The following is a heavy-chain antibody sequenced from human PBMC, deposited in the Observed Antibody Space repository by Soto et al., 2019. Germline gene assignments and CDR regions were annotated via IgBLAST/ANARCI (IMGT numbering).Heavy chain of an antibody. Sequence: GSLTISYAAYGFTFSNAWMSLVRQAPGKGLEWVGRIKSKTDGGTTDYAAPVKGRFTISRDDSKNTLYLQMNSLKTGDTAVYYCTSSGYSSSWYGGGGREDYYYYGMDVWGQGTTVTVSS. J-gene: IGHJ6*02. D-gene: IGHD6-13*01. V-gene: IGHV3-15*01. CDR1: GFTFSNAW. CDR3: TSSGYSSSWYGGGGREDYYYYGMDV. CDR2: IKSKTDGGTT.